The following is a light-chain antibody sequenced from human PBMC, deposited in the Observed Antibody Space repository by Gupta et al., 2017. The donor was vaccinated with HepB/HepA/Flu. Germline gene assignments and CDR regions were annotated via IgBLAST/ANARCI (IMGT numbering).Light chain of an antibody. CDR2: AAS. J-gene: IGKJ5*01. V-gene: IGKV1-9*01. CDR3: QHRHYSPVT. Sequence: DIQLTQSPSFLSASVGDRVTITCRASQGVGSYFAWYQQKPGKAPKILIYAASTLQSGVPSRFSGSGSGTEFTLTISSLQPEDFAVYYCQHRHYSPVTFGQGTLLDIK. CDR1: QGVGSY.